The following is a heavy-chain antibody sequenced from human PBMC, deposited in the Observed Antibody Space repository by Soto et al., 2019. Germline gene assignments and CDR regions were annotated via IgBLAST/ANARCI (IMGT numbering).Heavy chain of an antibody. D-gene: IGHD6-13*01. CDR3: ARYSSSWGRNWFDP. V-gene: IGHV4-59*01. CDR2: IYYSGST. Sequence: SATLSLTCTVSGGSISSYYWSWIRQPPGKGLEWIGYIYYSGSTNYNPSLKSRVTISVDTSKNQFSLKLSSVTAADTAVYYCARYSSSWGRNWFDPWGQGTLVTVSS. J-gene: IGHJ5*02. CDR1: GGSISSYY.